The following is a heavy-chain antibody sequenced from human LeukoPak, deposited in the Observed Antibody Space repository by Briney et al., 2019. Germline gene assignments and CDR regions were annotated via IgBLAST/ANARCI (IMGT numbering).Heavy chain of an antibody. CDR3: ARDKSYGSGSYYTSNWFDP. CDR2: IYYSGST. J-gene: IGHJ5*02. Sequence: KSSETLSLTCTVSGGSISSYYWSWIRQPPGKGLEWIGYIYYSGSTNYNPSLKSRVTISVDTSKNQFSLKLSSVTAADTAVYYCARDKSYGSGSYYTSNWFDPWGQGTLVTVSS. D-gene: IGHD3-10*01. V-gene: IGHV4-59*12. CDR1: GGSISSYY.